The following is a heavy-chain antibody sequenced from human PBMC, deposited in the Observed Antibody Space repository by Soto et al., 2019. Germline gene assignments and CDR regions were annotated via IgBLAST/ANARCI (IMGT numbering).Heavy chain of an antibody. Sequence: GESLKISCKGSGYSFTSYWISWVRQMPGKGLEWMGIIYPGDSDTRYSPSFQGQVTISADKSISTAYLQWSSLKASDTAMYYCARYQDCSSTSCYTSYYNGMHVCDQGTTVTLSS. V-gene: IGHV5-51*01. CDR2: IYPGDSDT. CDR3: ARYQDCSSTSCYTSYYNGMHV. CDR1: GYSFTSYW. D-gene: IGHD2-2*02. J-gene: IGHJ6*02.